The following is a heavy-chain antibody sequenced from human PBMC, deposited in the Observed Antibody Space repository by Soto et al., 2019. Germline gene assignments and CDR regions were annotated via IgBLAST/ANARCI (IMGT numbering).Heavy chain of an antibody. D-gene: IGHD3-22*01. CDR3: ARVTYYYDSSGYYPRGYFDL. J-gene: IGHJ2*01. CDR1: GFTFSSYD. CDR2: IGTAGDP. Sequence: EVPLLESGGGLVHPGGSLRLSCAASGFTFSSYDMHWVRQATGKGLEWVSAIGTAGDPYYPGSVKGRFTISRENAKNSLYLQMNSLRAGDTAVYYCARVTYYYDSSGYYPRGYFDLWGRGTLVTVSS. V-gene: IGHV3-13*05.